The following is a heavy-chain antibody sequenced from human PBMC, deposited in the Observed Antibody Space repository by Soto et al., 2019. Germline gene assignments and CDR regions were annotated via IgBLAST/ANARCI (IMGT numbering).Heavy chain of an antibody. J-gene: IGHJ4*02. V-gene: IGHV3-21*01. CDR2: ISSSSSYT. Sequence: PGGSLRLSCAASGFTFSSYAMSWVRQAPGKGLEWVSYISSSSSYTNYADSVKGRFTISRDNAKNSLYLQMNSLRAEDTAVYYCARSYRSSWYHDYWGQGTLVTVSS. D-gene: IGHD6-13*01. CDR3: ARSYRSSWYHDY. CDR1: GFTFSSYA.